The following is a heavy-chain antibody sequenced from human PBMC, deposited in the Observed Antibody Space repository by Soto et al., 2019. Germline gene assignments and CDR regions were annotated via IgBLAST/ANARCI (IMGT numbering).Heavy chain of an antibody. V-gene: IGHV4-31*03. Sequence: SETLSLTCTVSGGSISSGGYYWSWIRQHPGKGLEWIGYIYYSGSTYYNPSLKSRVTISVDTSKNQFSLKLSSVTAADTAVYYCAVTIQGETLDYWGQGTLVTVS. CDR2: IYYSGST. CDR1: GGSISSGGYY. J-gene: IGHJ4*02. CDR3: AVTIQGETLDY. D-gene: IGHD3-16*01.